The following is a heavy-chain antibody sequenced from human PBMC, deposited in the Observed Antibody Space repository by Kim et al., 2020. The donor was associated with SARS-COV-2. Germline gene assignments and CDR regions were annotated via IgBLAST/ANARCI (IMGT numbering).Heavy chain of an antibody. CDR2: IYYSGST. J-gene: IGHJ4*02. CDR3: ARRILGRVWSGLEDY. CDR1: GGSVSSGSYY. Sequence: SETLSLTCTVSGGSVSSGSYYWSWIRQPPGKGLEWIGYIYYSGSTNYNPSLKSRVTISVDTSKNQFSLKLSSVTAADTAVYYCARRILGRVWSGLEDYWGQGTLVTVSS. V-gene: IGHV4-61*01. D-gene: IGHD3-3*01.